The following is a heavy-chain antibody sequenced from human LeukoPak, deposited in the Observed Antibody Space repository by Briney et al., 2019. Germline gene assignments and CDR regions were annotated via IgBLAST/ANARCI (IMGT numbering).Heavy chain of an antibody. CDR2: ISGSGGST. D-gene: IGHD3-10*01. V-gene: IGHV3-23*01. CDR3: AKAMVRGVIFSYGMDV. Sequence: QPGGSLRLSRAASGFTFSSYAMSWVRQAPGKGLAWVSAISGSGGSTYYADSVKGRFTISRDNSNNTLYLQMNSLRAEDTAVYYCAKAMVRGVIFSYGMDVWGQGTTVTVSS. J-gene: IGHJ6*02. CDR1: GFTFSSYA.